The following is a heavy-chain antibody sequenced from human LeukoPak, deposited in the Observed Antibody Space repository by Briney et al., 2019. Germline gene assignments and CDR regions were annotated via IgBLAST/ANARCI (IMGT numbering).Heavy chain of an antibody. V-gene: IGHV4-59*01. CDR3: ARTVGYYYGMDV. J-gene: IGHJ6*02. CDR1: GGSISSYY. Sequence: SETLSLTCTVSGGSISSYYWSWIRQPPGKGLEWIGYIYYSGSTNYNPSLKSRVTISVDTSKNQFSLKLSSVTAADTAVYYCARTVGYYYGMDVWGQGTTVTVSS. D-gene: IGHD2-15*01. CDR2: IYYSGST.